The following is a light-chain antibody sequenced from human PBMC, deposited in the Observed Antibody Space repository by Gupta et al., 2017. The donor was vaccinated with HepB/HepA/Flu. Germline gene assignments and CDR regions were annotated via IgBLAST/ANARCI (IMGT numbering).Light chain of an antibody. Sequence: IVMTQSPATLSVSPGERAVLSCRASQRISSNLFWYQQKPGQAPRLLIYDASSRASGVPARFSGSGSGTEFTLTISSLQSEDFAVFYCQQNNHWPLTFGQGTKVEIK. V-gene: IGKV3-15*01. J-gene: IGKJ1*01. CDR1: QRISSN. CDR3: QQNNHWPLT. CDR2: DAS.